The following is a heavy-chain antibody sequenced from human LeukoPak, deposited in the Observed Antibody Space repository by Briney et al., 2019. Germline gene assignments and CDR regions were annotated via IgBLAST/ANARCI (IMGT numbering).Heavy chain of an antibody. J-gene: IGHJ6*03. D-gene: IGHD1-26*01. V-gene: IGHV3-30-3*01. CDR1: GFTFSSYA. CDR3: ARGWELHIYYYYMDV. Sequence: GGSLRLSCAASGFTFSSYAMSWVRQAPGKGLEWVAVISYDGSNKYYADSVKGRFTISRDNSKNTLYLQMNSLRAEDTAVYYCARGWELHIYYYYMDVWGKGTTVTVSS. CDR2: ISYDGSNK.